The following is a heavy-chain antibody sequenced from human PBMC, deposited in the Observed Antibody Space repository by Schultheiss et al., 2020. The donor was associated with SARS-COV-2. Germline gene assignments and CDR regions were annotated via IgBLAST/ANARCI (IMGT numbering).Heavy chain of an antibody. J-gene: IGHJ4*02. CDR3: ARTWTQLVGPAY. D-gene: IGHD6-6*01. Sequence: GGSLRLSCAASGFTFSSYAMSWVRQAPGKGLEWVSAISGGSTYYADSRKGRFTISRDNSKNTLHLQINSLRAEDTAVYYCARTWTQLVGPAYWGQGTRVTVSS. V-gene: IGHV3-23*01. CDR1: GFTFSSYA. CDR2: ISGGST.